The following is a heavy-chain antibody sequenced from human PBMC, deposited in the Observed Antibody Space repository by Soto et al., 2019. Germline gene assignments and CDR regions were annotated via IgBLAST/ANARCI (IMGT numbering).Heavy chain of an antibody. J-gene: IGHJ6*02. CDR2: IIPIFGTA. D-gene: IGHD5-18*01. V-gene: IGHV1-69*06. CDR3: ARAWMGVDTAIVLYYYYYYGMDV. CDR1: GGTFSSYA. Sequence: QVQLVQSGAEVKKPGSSVKVSCKASGGTFSSYAISWVRQAPGQGLEWMGGIIPIFGTANYAQKFQGRVTITADKSTSRAYMELSSLRSEDTAVYYCARAWMGVDTAIVLYYYYYYGMDVWGQGTTVTVSS.